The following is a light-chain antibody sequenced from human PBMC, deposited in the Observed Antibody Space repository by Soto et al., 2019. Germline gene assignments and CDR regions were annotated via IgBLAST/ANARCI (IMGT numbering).Light chain of an antibody. J-gene: IGLJ1*01. V-gene: IGLV1-51*02. CDR2: ENN. CDR1: SSNIGNNY. CDR3: GTWDSSLSAVHV. Sequence: QSVLTQPPSVSAAPGQKVTISCSGSSSNIGNNYVSWYQQLPGTAPKLLIYENNKRPSGIPDRFSGSKSGTSATLGITGLQTGDEADYYCGTWDSSLSAVHVFGTGTKVTVL.